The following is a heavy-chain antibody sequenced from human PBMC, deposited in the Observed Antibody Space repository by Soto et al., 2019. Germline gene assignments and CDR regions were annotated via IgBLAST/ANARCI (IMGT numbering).Heavy chain of an antibody. CDR2: ISYDGSNK. Sequence: QVQLVESGGGVVQPGRSLRLSCAASGFTFSSYGMHWVRQAPGKGLEWVAVISYDGSNKYYADSVKGRFTISRDNSKNTLYLQMNSISAEDTAVYYCAKGEYCSGGGCYTYYSYGMDVWGQGTTVNVSS. V-gene: IGHV3-30*18. CDR1: GFTFSSYG. J-gene: IGHJ6*02. D-gene: IGHD2-15*01. CDR3: AKGEYCSGGGCYTYYSYGMDV.